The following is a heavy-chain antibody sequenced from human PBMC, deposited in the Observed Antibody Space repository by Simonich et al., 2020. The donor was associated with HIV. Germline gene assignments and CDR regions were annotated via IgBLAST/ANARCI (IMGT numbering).Heavy chain of an antibody. Sequence: EVQLVESGGGLVQPGGSLRLSCAASGFHFSSYEMNWVRQAPGKGVCWGSYSGRSGSTIYYADSVKGRFTISRDNAKNSLYLQMNSLRAEDTAVYYCARESIAVAGTYFDYWGQGTLVTVSS. CDR1: GFHFSSYE. V-gene: IGHV3-48*03. D-gene: IGHD6-19*01. CDR3: ARESIAVAGTYFDY. J-gene: IGHJ4*02. CDR2: SGRSGSTI.